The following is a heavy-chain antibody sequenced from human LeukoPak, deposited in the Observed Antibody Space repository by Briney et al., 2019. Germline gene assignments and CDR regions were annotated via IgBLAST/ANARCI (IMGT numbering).Heavy chain of an antibody. V-gene: IGHV3-66*01. D-gene: IGHD2-2*02. CDR2: IHNDGST. Sequence: GGSLRLTCAASGFDVSINYMNWIRQSPEKGLEWVSIIHNDGSTYYADSVKGRFTISRDNAKNSLYLQMNSLRAEDTAVYYCVRGLCSTNSCYNRAGYWGQGILVTVSS. CDR1: GFDVSINY. J-gene: IGHJ4*02. CDR3: VRGLCSTNSCYNRAGY.